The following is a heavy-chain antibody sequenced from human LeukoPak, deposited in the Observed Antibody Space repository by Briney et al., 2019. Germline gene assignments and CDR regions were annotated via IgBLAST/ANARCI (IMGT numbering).Heavy chain of an antibody. D-gene: IGHD5-24*01. J-gene: IGHJ6*03. CDR2: IRYDGSNK. CDR3: ARRRDGYNRRSYYYMDV. Sequence: GGSLRLSCAASAFTFSSYGMHWVRQAPGKGLEWVAFIRYDGSNKYYADSVKGRFTISRDNSKNTLYLQMNSLRAEDTAVYYCARRRDGYNRRSYYYMDVWGKGTTVTVSS. V-gene: IGHV3-30*02. CDR1: AFTFSSYG.